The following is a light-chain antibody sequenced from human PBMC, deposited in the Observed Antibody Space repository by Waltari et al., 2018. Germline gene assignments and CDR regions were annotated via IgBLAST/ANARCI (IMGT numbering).Light chain of an antibody. CDR1: SGHSRNI. J-gene: IGLJ3*02. CDR3: QTGGHGTWV. CDR2: VHSDGSH. Sequence: QLVLTQSPSASAPLGASVKLTCTLSSGHSRNIVACHQQKPEKGPRYLLKVHSDGSHTKGDEIPDRFAGSSSGSERYLTIASLQAEDEADYYCQTGGHGTWVFGGGTKLTVV. V-gene: IGLV4-69*01.